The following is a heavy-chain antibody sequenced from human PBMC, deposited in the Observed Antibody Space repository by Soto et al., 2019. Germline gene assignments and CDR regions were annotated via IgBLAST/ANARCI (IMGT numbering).Heavy chain of an antibody. CDR1: GFTFSSYT. V-gene: IGHV3-23*01. J-gene: IGHJ4*02. CDR3: AKDEGYCDSSRYFRFDY. Sequence: GGSLRLSCAASGFTFSSYTMSRVRQPPGKGLEWVSAISGSGGSTYYADSVKSRFTISRDNSKNTLYLHMNCLWGADTHVYYCAKDEGYCDSSRYFRFDYWDQETLVAACS. D-gene: IGHD3-22*01. CDR2: ISGSGGST.